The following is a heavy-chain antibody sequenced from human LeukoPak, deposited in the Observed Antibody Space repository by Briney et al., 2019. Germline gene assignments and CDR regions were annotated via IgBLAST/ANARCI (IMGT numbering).Heavy chain of an antibody. CDR1: GGTFSSYA. CDR3: ARDGYCSSTSCYFRPYYYYGMDV. V-gene: IGHV1-69*13. Sequence: SVKVSCKASGGTFSSYAISWVRQAPGQGLEWMGGIIPIFGTANYAQKFQGRVTITADESTSKAYMELSSLRSEDTAVYYCARDGYCSSTSCYFRPYYYYGMDVWGQGTTVTVSS. J-gene: IGHJ6*02. D-gene: IGHD2-2*01. CDR2: IIPIFGTA.